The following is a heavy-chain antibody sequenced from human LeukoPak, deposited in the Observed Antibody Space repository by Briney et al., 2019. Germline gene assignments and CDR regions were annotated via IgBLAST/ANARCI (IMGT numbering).Heavy chain of an antibody. Sequence: PGGSLRLSCAASGFTFSSYGTHWVRQAPGKGLEWVAVISYDGSNKYYADSVKGRFTISRDNSKNTLYLQMNSLRAEDTAVYYCANTGTTGTNMADYWGQGTLVTVSS. CDR3: ANTGTTGTNMADY. CDR2: ISYDGSNK. J-gene: IGHJ4*02. D-gene: IGHD1-1*01. CDR1: GFTFSSYG. V-gene: IGHV3-30*18.